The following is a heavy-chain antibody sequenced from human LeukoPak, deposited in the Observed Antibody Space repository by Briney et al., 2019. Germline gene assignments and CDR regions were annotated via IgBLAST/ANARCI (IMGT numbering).Heavy chain of an antibody. CDR2: ISGSGGST. J-gene: IGHJ4*02. D-gene: IGHD3-22*01. V-gene: IGHV3-23*01. Sequence: GGSLRLSCAASGFTFSSYAMSWVRQAPGKGLEWVSAISGSGGSTYYADSVKGRFTISRDNSKNTLYLQMNSLRAEDTAVYYCAKSHYYDSSGYYYHPYYFDYWGQGTLVTVSS. CDR1: GFTFSSYA. CDR3: AKSHYYDSSGYYYHPYYFDY.